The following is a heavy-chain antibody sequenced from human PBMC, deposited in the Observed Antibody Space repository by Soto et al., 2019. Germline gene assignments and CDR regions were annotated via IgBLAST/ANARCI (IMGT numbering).Heavy chain of an antibody. V-gene: IGHV4-59*01. Sequence: QLQMQESGPRLVKPSETLSLTCTVSGASITDSYWSWIRQPPEKGLEWIGYIYFSGVATYHPSLKSRATMSRDTSKNEFSLKLTSVTAADTAIYYCARGDSDLAVSEAAYWGQGNVVTVSS. CDR3: ARGDSDLAVSEAAY. J-gene: IGHJ1*01. CDR1: GASITDSY. CDR2: IYFSGVA. D-gene: IGHD2-15*01.